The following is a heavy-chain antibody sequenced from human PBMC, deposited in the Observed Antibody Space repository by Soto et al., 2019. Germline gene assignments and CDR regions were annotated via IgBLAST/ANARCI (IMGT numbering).Heavy chain of an antibody. Sequence: EVQLVESGGGLVQPGGSLRVSCAASGFTFSHYWMTWVRQAPGKGLEWVANIKEDGTEEHYADSVKGRFTISRDNAMNSLNLQMNSLTADDTAVYFCARGGSESDYWGQGTLVTVSS. V-gene: IGHV3-7*04. J-gene: IGHJ4*02. CDR2: IKEDGTEE. CDR3: ARGGSESDY. D-gene: IGHD3-10*01. CDR1: GFTFSHYW.